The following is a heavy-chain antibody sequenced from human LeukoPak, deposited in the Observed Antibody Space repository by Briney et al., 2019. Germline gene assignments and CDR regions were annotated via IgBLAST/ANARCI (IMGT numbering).Heavy chain of an antibody. J-gene: IGHJ4*02. CDR3: TRNIWCDY. CDR1: GFTFGDYA. D-gene: IGHD4/OR15-4a*01. Sequence: GGSLRLSCTASGFTFGDYAMSWFRPAPGKGLGWVGFIRSKPYGGTTEYAASVKGRFTISRDESKSIAYLQMHSLKTEDTAVYYCTRNIWCDYWGQGTLVTVSS. CDR2: IRSKPYGGTT. V-gene: IGHV3-49*03.